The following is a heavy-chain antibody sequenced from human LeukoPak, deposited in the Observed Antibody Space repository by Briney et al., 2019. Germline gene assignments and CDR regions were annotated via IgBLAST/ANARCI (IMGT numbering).Heavy chain of an antibody. J-gene: IGHJ5*02. CDR3: VRMTPARFAP. CDR1: GLSISGYY. V-gene: IGHV4-59*01. CDR2: IHYSGPT. Sequence: SEPLSLTCTVSGLSISGYYWRCLPLPPGKALEYIGYIHYSGPTNYNPSLESRVTISLDTSQNQFSLRLTSVTAADSAVYYCVRMTPARFAPGGQGALATVS.